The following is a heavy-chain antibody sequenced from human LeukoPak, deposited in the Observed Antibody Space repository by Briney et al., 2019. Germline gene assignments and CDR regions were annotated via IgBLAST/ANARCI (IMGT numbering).Heavy chain of an antibody. CDR2: IRYDGSNK. Sequence: GGSLRLSCAAPGFTFSSYGMHWVRQAPGKGLEWVAFIRYDGSNKYYADSVKGRFTISRDNSKNTLYLQMNSLRAEDTAVYYCAKDHFLFDYWGQGTLVTVSS. V-gene: IGHV3-30*02. CDR3: AKDHFLFDY. J-gene: IGHJ4*02. CDR1: GFTFSSYG.